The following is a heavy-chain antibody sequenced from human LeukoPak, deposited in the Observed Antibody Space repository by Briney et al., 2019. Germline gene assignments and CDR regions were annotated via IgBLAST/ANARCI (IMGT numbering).Heavy chain of an antibody. CDR3: GRLVIFPYSLDV. V-gene: IGHV4-4*02. Sequence: RASETLSLTCAVSGGSISSSNWWSWVRQPPGKGLEWIGEIYHSGSTNYNPSLKSRVTISVDKSKNQFSLKLSSVTAADTAVYYCGRLVIFPYSLDVWGKGTTVTISS. J-gene: IGHJ6*03. CDR1: GGSISSSNW. CDR2: IYHSGST. D-gene: IGHD3-9*01.